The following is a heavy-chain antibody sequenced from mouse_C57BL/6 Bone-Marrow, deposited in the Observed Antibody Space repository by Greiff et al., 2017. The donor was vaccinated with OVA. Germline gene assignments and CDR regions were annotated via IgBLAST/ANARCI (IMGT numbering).Heavy chain of an antibody. CDR1: GYTFTDYY. J-gene: IGHJ1*03. Sequence: VQLVESGPELVKPGASVKISCKASGYTFTDYYINWVKQRPGQGLEWIGWIFPGSGSTYYNEKFKGKATLTVDKSSSQAYMLLRSLTSEDSAVYFCARKEGVYYGNYDWYFDVWGTGTTVTVSS. CDR2: IFPGSGST. CDR3: ARKEGVYYGNYDWYFDV. V-gene: IGHV1-75*01. D-gene: IGHD2-1*01.